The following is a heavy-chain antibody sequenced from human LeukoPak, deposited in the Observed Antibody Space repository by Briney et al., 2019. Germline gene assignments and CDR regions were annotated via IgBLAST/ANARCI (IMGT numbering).Heavy chain of an antibody. CDR2: INPNSGGT. V-gene: IGHV1-2*02. Sequence: ASVKVSCKASGYTFTGYFMHWVRQAPGQGLEWLGWINPNSGGTNYAQKFQGRVTMTRDTSTSTVYMELSSLRSEDTAVYYCARSKLLRYFDWLPKLEWYFDYWGQGTLVTVSS. CDR1: GYTFTGYF. CDR3: ARSKLLRYFDWLPKLEWYFDY. J-gene: IGHJ4*02. D-gene: IGHD3-9*01.